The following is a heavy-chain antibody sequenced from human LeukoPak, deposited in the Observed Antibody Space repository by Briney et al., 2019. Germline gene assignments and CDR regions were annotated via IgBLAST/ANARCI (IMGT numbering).Heavy chain of an antibody. D-gene: IGHD3-10*01. Sequence: SVKVSCKASGGIFSSYAISWVRQAPGQGLEWMGGIIPIFGTANYAQKFQGRVTNTADESTSTAYMELSSLRSEGTAVYCWARVVQYYGSGSLRFDYWGQGTLVTVSS. J-gene: IGHJ4*02. CDR2: IIPIFGTA. V-gene: IGHV1-69*13. CDR3: ARVVQYYGSGSLRFDY. CDR1: GGIFSSYA.